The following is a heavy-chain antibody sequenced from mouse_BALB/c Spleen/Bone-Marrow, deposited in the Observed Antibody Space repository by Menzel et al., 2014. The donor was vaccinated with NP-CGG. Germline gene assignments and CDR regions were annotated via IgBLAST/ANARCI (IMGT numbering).Heavy chain of an antibody. CDR2: IDPENGDT. CDR1: GFNIKDYY. V-gene: IGHV14-4*02. Sequence: VQLQQSGAELVRSGASVKLSCTASGFNIKDYYMHWVKQRPAQGLEWIGWIDPENGDTEYAPKFQGKATMTADTSSNTAYLQLSSLTSEDTAVYYCNAREARDYWGQGTSVTVSA. CDR3: NAREARDY. J-gene: IGHJ4*01.